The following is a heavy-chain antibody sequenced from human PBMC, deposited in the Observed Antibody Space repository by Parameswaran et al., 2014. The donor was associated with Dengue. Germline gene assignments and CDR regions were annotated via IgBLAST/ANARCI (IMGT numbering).Heavy chain of an antibody. J-gene: IGHJ4*02. Sequence: VRQMPERTGICFSYLSSNGGSTYYADSVKGRFTISRDNSKNTLYLQMSSLRAEDTAVYYCVKDRGYGDARGPFDYWGQGTLVTVSS. CDR2: LSSNGGST. CDR3: VKDRGYGDARGPFDY. D-gene: IGHD4-17*01. V-gene: IGHV3-64D*09.